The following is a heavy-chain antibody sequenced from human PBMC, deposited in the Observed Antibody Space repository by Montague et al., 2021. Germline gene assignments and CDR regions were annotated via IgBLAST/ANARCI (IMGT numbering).Heavy chain of an antibody. V-gene: IGHV4-4*07. D-gene: IGHD1-26*01. Sequence: SETLSLTCTVFGDSINTYSWSWIRQPAGKGLVWIGRLSNGGSTNSNPSLKSRVSISVDTSKNQFSLKLSSVTAADTAVYFCARDTVGASGYFYYYYMDVWGRGTTVTVSS. J-gene: IGHJ6*03. CDR2: LSNGGST. CDR3: ARDTVGASGYFYYYYMDV. CDR1: GDSINTYS.